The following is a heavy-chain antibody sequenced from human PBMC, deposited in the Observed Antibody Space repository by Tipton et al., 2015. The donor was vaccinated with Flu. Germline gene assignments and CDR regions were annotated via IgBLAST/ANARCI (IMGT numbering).Heavy chain of an antibody. D-gene: IGHD3-22*01. V-gene: IGHV3-43*02. Sequence: AASGYTFDDYVMHWVRQAPGKGLEWVSLISGDGGSTYYADSVKGRFTISRDNSKNSLYLQMNSLGTEDTALYYCAKDTRVLYYYHSSGYAHNYGMDVWGQGTTVTVSS. CDR3: AKDTRVLYYYHSSGYAHNYGMDV. CDR2: ISGDGGST. CDR1: GYTFDDYV. J-gene: IGHJ6*02.